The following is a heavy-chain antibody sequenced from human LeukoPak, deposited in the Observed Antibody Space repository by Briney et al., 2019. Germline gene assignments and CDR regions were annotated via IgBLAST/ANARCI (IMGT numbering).Heavy chain of an antibody. CDR1: GFTISSYA. CDR3: ALCPGGYDFGLDY. J-gene: IGHJ4*02. D-gene: IGHD5-12*01. Sequence: GGSLRLSCAASGFTISSYAMSWVRQAPGKGLEWVSAISGSGGSTYYADSVKGRFTISRDNSKNTLYLQMNSLRAEDTAVYYCALCPGGYDFGLDYWGQGTLVTVSS. CDR2: ISGSGGST. V-gene: IGHV3-23*01.